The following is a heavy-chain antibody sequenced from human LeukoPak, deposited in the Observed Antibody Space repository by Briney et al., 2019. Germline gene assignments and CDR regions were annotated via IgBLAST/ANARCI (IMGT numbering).Heavy chain of an antibody. CDR2: INHSGST. D-gene: IGHD3-10*01. V-gene: IGHV4-34*01. J-gene: IGHJ6*02. CDR3: ARDTMVRGVPFYYYYGMDV. CDR1: GGSFSGYY. Sequence: SETLSLTCAVCGGSFSGYYWSWIRQPPGKGLEWIGEINHSGSTNYNPSLKSRVTISVDTSKNQFSLKLSSVTAADTAVYYCARDTMVRGVPFYYYYGMDVWGQGTTVTVSS.